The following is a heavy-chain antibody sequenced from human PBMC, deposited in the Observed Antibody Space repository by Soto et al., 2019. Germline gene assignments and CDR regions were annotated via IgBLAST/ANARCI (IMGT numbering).Heavy chain of an antibody. CDR3: AKAGFAYCGGDCYSGWLDT. CDR1: GFTFSSYG. D-gene: IGHD2-21*02. CDR2: ISYDGSNK. J-gene: IGHJ5*02. V-gene: IGHV3-30*18. Sequence: QVQLVESGGGVVQPGRSLRLSCAASGFTFSSYGMHWVRQAPGKGLEWVAVISYDGSNKYYADSVKGRFTISRDNAKNTLYVQMNSLRAEDTAVYYCAKAGFAYCGGDCYSGWLDTWGQGTLVTVSS.